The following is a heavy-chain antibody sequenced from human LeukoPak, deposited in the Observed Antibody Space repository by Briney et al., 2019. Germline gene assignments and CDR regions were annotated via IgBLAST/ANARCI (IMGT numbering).Heavy chain of an antibody. CDR3: ASGLTTYLGGYYLDY. J-gene: IGHJ4*02. CDR2: ISSSSSYI. CDR1: GFTFSSYS. Sequence: GGSLRLSCAASGFTFSSYSMNWVRQAPGKGLEWVSSISSSSSYIYYADSVKGRFTISRDNAKNSLYLQMNSLRAEDTAVYYCASGLTTYLGGYYLDYWGQGTLVTVSS. D-gene: IGHD3-3*01. V-gene: IGHV3-21*01.